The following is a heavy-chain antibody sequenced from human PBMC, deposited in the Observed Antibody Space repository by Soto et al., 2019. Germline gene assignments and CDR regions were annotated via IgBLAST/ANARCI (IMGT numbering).Heavy chain of an antibody. J-gene: IGHJ5*01. CDR3: ARRDTGTSVDS. D-gene: IGHD1-1*01. V-gene: IGHV4-4*02. CDR1: GGSFTSNNW. CDR2: IYRTGRT. Sequence: QVQLQESGPGLVKPSGTLSLTCAVSGGSFTSNNWWTWVRQPPGQWLEWIGEIYRTGRTNYNPSLKSRVTTSLDKSENQFSLKVTSLTAADTAVYYCARRDTGTSVDSWGQGTLFTVSS.